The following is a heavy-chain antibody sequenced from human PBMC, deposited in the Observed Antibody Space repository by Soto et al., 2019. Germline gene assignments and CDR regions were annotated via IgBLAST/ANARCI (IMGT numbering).Heavy chain of an antibody. CDR1: GYTFTRYA. CDR2: INAGNGNT. V-gene: IGHV1-3*01. Sequence: ASVKVSCKASGYTFTRYAMHWVRQAPGQRLEWMGWINAGNGNTKYSQKFQGRVTITRDTSASTAHMELGSLRSEDTAVYYCARAGNGDYYYGMDVWGQGTTVTVSS. D-gene: IGHD1-1*01. CDR3: ARAGNGDYYYGMDV. J-gene: IGHJ6*02.